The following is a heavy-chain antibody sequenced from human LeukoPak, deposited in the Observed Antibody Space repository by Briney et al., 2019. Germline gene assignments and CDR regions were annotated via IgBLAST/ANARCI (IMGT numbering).Heavy chain of an antibody. CDR1: GGTFSSYA. CDR3: ASRFAATAPRTAELYYYYMDV. Sequence: GSSVKVSCKASGGTFSSYAISWVRQAPGQGLEWMGGIIPIFGTANYAQKFQGRVTITTDESTSTAYMELSSLRSEDTAVYYCASRFAATAPRTAELYYYYMDVWGKGTTVTVSS. CDR2: IIPIFGTA. V-gene: IGHV1-69*05. D-gene: IGHD3-10*01. J-gene: IGHJ6*03.